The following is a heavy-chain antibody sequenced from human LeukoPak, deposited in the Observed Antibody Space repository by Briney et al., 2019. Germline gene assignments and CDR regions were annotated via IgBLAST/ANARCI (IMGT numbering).Heavy chain of an antibody. J-gene: IGHJ4*02. CDR3: ARQDDFWSGYYYY. V-gene: IGHV4-39*01. CDR2: IYYSGST. CDR1: GGSISSSSYY. Sequence: PSETLSLTCTVSGGSISSSSYYWGWIRQPPGTGLEWLGSIYYSGSTYYNPSLKSRVTISVDTSKNQFSLKLSSVTAADTAVYYCARQDDFWSGYYYYWGQGTLVTVSS. D-gene: IGHD3-3*01.